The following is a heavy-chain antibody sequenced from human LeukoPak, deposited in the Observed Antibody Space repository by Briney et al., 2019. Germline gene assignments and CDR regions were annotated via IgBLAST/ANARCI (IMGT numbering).Heavy chain of an antibody. D-gene: IGHD3-22*01. V-gene: IGHV5-51*01. CDR3: ARVFDYYDSSGNNPGDY. CDR2: IYPGDSDT. Sequence: GESLKISCKGSGYSFTSYWIGWVRQMPGKGLEWMGIIYPGDSDTRYSPSFQGQVTISADKSISTAYLQWSSLKASDTAMYYCARVFDYYDSSGNNPGDYWGQGTLVTVSS. CDR1: GYSFTSYW. J-gene: IGHJ4*02.